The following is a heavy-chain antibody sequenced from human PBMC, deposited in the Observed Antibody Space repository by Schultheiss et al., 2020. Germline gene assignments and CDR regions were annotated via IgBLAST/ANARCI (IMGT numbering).Heavy chain of an antibody. D-gene: IGHD6-13*01. Sequence: GSLRLSCAVSGYSISSGYYWGWIRQPPGKGLEWIGSIYHSGSTYYNPSLKSRVTISVDTSKNQFSLKLSSVTAADTAVYYCARDRYSSSWYEAYYYYYGMDVWGQGTTVTVSS. CDR3: ARDRYSSSWYEAYYYYYGMDV. J-gene: IGHJ6*02. V-gene: IGHV4-38-2*02. CDR1: GYSISSGYY. CDR2: IYHSGST.